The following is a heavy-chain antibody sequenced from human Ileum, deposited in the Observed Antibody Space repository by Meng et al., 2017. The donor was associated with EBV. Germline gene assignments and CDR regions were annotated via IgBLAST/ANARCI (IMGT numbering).Heavy chain of an antibody. CDR3: ARDSGYTRSWSGDY. D-gene: IGHD6-13*01. CDR1: GYTFTRNA. J-gene: IGHJ4*02. Sequence: QVQLVQCGCELKKTGASVKVSCTASGYTFTRNAINWVRQAPGQGREWMGWISTNTGNATYAQGFAGRFVFSLDTSLSTAYLQISGLKAEDTAIYFCARDSGYTRSWSGDYWGQGTLVTVSS. V-gene: IGHV7-4-1*02. CDR2: ISTNTGNA.